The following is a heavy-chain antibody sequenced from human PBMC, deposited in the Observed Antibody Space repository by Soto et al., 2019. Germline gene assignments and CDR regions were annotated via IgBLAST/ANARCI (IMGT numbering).Heavy chain of an antibody. CDR3: ARGGPPIDY. V-gene: IGHV1-3*05. CDR2: INAGNGNT. J-gene: IGHJ4*02. Sequence: QVQLVQSGAEEKKPGASVKVSCKASGYTFSSYAMRWVRQAPGQRLEWMGWINAGNGNTKYSQKFQGRVTITRDTYVSTGYMELSSLRSEDTAVYYCARGGPPIDYWGQGTLVTVSS. CDR1: GYTFSSYA. D-gene: IGHD3-10*01.